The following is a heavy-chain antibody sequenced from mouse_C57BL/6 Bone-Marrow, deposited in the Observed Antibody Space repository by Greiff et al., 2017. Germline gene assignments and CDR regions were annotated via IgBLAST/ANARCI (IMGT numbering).Heavy chain of an antibody. D-gene: IGHD3-2*02. V-gene: IGHV5-4*01. CDR3: ARGRQLRPLYYAMDY. CDR1: GFTFSSYA. J-gene: IGHJ4*01. Sequence: EVQRVESGGGLVKPGGSLKLSCAASGFTFSSYAMSWVRQTPEKRLEWVATISDGGSYTYYPDNVQGRFTISRDNAKNNLYLQMSHLKSEDTAMYYCARGRQLRPLYYAMDYWGQGTSVTVSS. CDR2: ISDGGSYT.